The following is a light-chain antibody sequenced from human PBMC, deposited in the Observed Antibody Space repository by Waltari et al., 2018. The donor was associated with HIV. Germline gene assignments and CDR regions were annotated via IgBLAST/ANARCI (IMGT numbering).Light chain of an antibody. CDR2: GNN. Sequence: QSVLTQPPSMSGAPGQRVTIPCTGSASNIGAGYAVHWYKLLPGTAPKLLIHGNNNRPSGVPDRFAGSKSGTSASLAITGLQAEDEADYYCQSYDSSLSGSVFGGGTKVTVL. V-gene: IGLV1-40*01. CDR3: QSYDSSLSGSV. CDR1: ASNIGAGYA. J-gene: IGLJ2*01.